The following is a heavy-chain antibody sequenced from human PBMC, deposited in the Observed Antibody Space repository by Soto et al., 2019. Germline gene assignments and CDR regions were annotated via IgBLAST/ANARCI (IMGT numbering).Heavy chain of an antibody. CDR3: ATNYYDFWSGFGSNVELGAKGI. Sequence: GGSLRLSCAASGFTFSSYGMHWVRQAPGKGLEWVAVISYDGSNKYYADSVKGRFTISRDNSKNTLYLQMNSLRAEDTAVYYCATNYYDFWSGFGSNVELGAKGIWGQGTMVTVSS. CDR2: ISYDGSNK. V-gene: IGHV3-30*03. D-gene: IGHD3-3*01. J-gene: IGHJ3*02. CDR1: GFTFSSYG.